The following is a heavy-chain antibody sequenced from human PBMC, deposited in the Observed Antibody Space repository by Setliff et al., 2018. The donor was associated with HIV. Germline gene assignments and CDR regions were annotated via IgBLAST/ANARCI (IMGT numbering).Heavy chain of an antibody. J-gene: IGHJ4*02. CDR1: GFSVNSNY. CDR2: IYDGGTT. CDR3: AKNMPSGSYSFARD. V-gene: IGHV3-53*01. Sequence: PGGSLRLSCVASGFSVNSNYMSWVRQAPGKRLEWVSIIYDGGTTYYGDSVKGRFSISRDYSKNTLYLQMNSLRAEDTAMYYCAKNMPSGSYSFARDWGQGTLVTVSS. D-gene: IGHD1-26*01.